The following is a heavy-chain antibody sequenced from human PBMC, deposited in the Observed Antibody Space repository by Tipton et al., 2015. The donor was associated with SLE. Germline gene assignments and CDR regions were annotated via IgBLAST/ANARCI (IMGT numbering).Heavy chain of an antibody. CDR3: ARGISSGWWNY. D-gene: IGHD6-19*01. Sequence: TLSLTCTVSGDSISANDYYWTWIRQRPGRGLEWIGHIVYSRNTDYNPSLQGRLSISVDTSKNQISLKLNSVTAADTAVYYCARGISSGWWNYWGQGNLVTVSS. CDR2: IVYSRNT. J-gene: IGHJ4*02. CDR1: GDSISANDYY. V-gene: IGHV4-31*03.